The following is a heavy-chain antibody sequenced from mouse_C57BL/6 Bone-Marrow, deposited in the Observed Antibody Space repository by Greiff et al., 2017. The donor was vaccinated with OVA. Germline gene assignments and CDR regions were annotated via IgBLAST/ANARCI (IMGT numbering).Heavy chain of an antibody. V-gene: IGHV5-6*01. D-gene: IGHD1-1*01. Sequence: EVMLVESGGDLVKPGGSPKLSCAASGFTFSSYGMSWVRQTPDKRLEWVATISSGGSYTYYPDSVKGRFTISRDNAKNTLYLQMSSLKSEDTAMYYCARFSLFYGYFDVWGTGTTVTVSS. J-gene: IGHJ1*03. CDR3: ARFSLFYGYFDV. CDR1: GFTFSSYG. CDR2: ISSGGSYT.